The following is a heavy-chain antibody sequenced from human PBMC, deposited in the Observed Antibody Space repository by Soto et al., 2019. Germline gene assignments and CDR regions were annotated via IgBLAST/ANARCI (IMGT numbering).Heavy chain of an antibody. CDR2: IKEDGNVK. D-gene: IGHD3-16*02. CDR1: GFTFSRFW. V-gene: IGHV3-7*01. CDR3: ARAYYDHLWGSYRFDY. J-gene: IGHJ4*02. Sequence: EVQLVESGGGLVQPGGSLRVSCAASGFTFSRFWLSWVRQAPWKGLEWLANIKEDGNVKYYVDSVRGRFTISRDNAKNSLYLQMDSLRAEDTAVYYCARAYYDHLWGSYRFDYWGQGTLVTVSS.